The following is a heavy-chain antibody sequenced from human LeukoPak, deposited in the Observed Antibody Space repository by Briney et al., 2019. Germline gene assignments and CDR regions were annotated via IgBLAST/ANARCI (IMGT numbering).Heavy chain of an antibody. V-gene: IGHV4-59*01. CDR2: IYYSGST. D-gene: IGHD3-3*01. J-gene: IGHJ5*02. CDR1: GGSISSYY. Sequence: SETLSLTCTVSGGSISSYYWSWIRQPPGKGLEWIGYIYYSGSTNYNPSLKSRVTISVDTSKNQFPLKLSSVTAADTAVYYCARGENYDFWSGYSHNWFDPWGQGTLVTVSS. CDR3: ARGENYDFWSGYSHNWFDP.